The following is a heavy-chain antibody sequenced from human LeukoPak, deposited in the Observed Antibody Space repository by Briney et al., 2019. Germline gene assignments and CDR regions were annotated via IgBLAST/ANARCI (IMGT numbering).Heavy chain of an antibody. CDR2: IYYSGST. CDR3: ARGSRGYSYGHYYFDY. Sequence: SETLSLTCTVSGGSISSYYWSWIRQPPGKGLEWIGYIYYSGSTNYNPSLKSRVTISVDTSKNQLSLKLSSVTAADTAVYYCARGSRGYSYGHYYFDYWGQGTLVTVSS. D-gene: IGHD5-18*01. CDR1: GGSISSYY. V-gene: IGHV4-59*01. J-gene: IGHJ4*02.